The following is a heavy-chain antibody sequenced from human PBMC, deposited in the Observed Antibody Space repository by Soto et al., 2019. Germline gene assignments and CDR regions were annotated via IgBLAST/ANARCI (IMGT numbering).Heavy chain of an antibody. CDR2: IWYDGSNK. D-gene: IGHD3-10*01. CDR1: GFTFSSYG. J-gene: IGHJ4*02. Sequence: PGGSLRLSYAASGFTFSSYGMHWVRQAPGKGLEWVAVIWYDGSNKYYADSVKGRFTISRDNSKNTLYLQMNSLRAEDTAVYYCARDPEVRGANYYFDYWGQGTLVTVSS. V-gene: IGHV3-33*01. CDR3: ARDPEVRGANYYFDY.